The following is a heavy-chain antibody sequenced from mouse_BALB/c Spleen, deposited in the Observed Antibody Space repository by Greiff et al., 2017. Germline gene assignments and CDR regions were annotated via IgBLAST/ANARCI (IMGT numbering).Heavy chain of an antibody. CDR2: IHYSGST. CDR1: GYSITSGYS. CDR3: ARKDYYGSSSYYFDY. Sequence: EVQLVESGPDLVKPSQSLSLTCTVTGYSITSGYSWHWIRQFPGNKLEWMGYIHYSGSTNYNPSLKSRISITRDTSKNQFFLQLNSVTTEDTATYYCARKDYYGSSSYYFDYWGQGTTLTVSS. J-gene: IGHJ2*01. V-gene: IGHV3-1*02. D-gene: IGHD1-1*01.